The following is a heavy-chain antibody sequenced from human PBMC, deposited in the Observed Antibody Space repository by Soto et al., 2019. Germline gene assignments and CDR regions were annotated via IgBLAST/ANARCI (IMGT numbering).Heavy chain of an antibody. CDR1: GFSFSTFW. Sequence: EVQLVESGGGLVQPGGSLRLSCAASGFSFSTFWMAWVRQAPGKGLEWVAKIRPDAGETSYVASVKGRFTVSRDNAKNLLYLQTNSLRVEDTAIYYCAREGRLLGAFDVWGQGTMVTVSS. D-gene: IGHD2-15*01. CDR2: IRPDAGET. V-gene: IGHV3-7*01. CDR3: AREGRLLGAFDV. J-gene: IGHJ3*01.